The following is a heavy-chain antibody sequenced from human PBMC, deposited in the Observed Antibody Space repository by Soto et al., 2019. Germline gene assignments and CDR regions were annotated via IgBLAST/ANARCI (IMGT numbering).Heavy chain of an antibody. D-gene: IGHD3-22*01. CDR3: ARAGGYYYDSSGYYNGY. Sequence: QVQLVQSGAEVKKPGSSVKVSCKASGGTFSSYAISWVRQAPGQGLEWMGGIIPIFGTANYAQKFQGRVTITADKSTSTAYMELISLRSEDTAVYYCARAGGYYYDSSGYYNGYWGQGTLVTVSS. CDR2: IIPIFGTA. J-gene: IGHJ4*02. CDR1: GGTFSSYA. V-gene: IGHV1-69*06.